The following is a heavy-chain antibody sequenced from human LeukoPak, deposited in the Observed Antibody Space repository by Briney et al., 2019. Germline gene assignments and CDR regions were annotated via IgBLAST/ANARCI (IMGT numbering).Heavy chain of an antibody. D-gene: IGHD1-1*01. CDR2: ISGSGDTT. J-gene: IGHJ4*02. Sequence: GGSLRLSCAASGFTFSTCAVSWVRQAPGKGLEWVSAISGSGDTTYYADSVKGRFTISRDNSKNTVYLQVNSLRAKDTAVYYCARTPVQLERRYYFDCWGQGTLVTVSS. CDR3: ARTPVQLERRYYFDC. CDR1: GFTFSTCA. V-gene: IGHV3-23*01.